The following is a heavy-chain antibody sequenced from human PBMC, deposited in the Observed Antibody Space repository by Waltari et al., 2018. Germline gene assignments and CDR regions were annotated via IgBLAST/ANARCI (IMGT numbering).Heavy chain of an antibody. J-gene: IGHJ6*02. CDR2: IIPIFGTA. D-gene: IGHD4-17*01. V-gene: IGHV1-69*01. CDR1: GGTFSSYA. CDR3: ARDGYGDRAYYYYGMDV. Sequence: QVQLVQSGAEVKKPGSSVKVSCKASGGTFSSYAISWVRQAPGQGLEWMGGIIPIFGTANDAQKVQGRVTITADESTSTAYMELSSLRSEDTAVYYCARDGYGDRAYYYYGMDVWGQGTTVTVSS.